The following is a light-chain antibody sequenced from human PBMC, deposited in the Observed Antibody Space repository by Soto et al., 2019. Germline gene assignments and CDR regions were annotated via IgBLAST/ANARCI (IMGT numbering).Light chain of an antibody. J-gene: IGKJ5*01. Sequence: DIQMTQSPAALSASVGGGVTITGVSSQSISSYLNWYQQKPGKAPKLLIYAASSLQSGVPSRFSGSGSGTDFTLTISSLQPEDFATYYCQQSYSTPRTFGQGTRLEIK. V-gene: IGKV1-39*01. CDR2: AAS. CDR1: QSISSY. CDR3: QQSYSTPRT.